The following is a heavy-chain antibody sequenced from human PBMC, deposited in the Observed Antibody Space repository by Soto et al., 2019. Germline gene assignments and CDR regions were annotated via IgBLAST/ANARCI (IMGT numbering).Heavy chain of an antibody. CDR3: AKDGAISSGWYLPYYYGMDV. J-gene: IGHJ6*02. V-gene: IGHV3-23*01. Sequence: ETLSLTCTVSGGSIRSYYWSWVRQAPGKGLEWVSAISGSGGSTYYADSVKGRFTISRDNSKNTLYLQMNSLRAEDTAVYYCAKDGAISSGWYLPYYYGMDVWGQGTTVTVSS. CDR1: GGSIRSYY. CDR2: ISGSGGST. D-gene: IGHD6-19*01.